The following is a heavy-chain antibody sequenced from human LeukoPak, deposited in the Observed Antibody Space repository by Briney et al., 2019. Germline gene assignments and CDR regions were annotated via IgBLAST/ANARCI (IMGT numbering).Heavy chain of an antibody. Sequence: ASVKVSCEASGYTFTNYYIHWVRQAPGQGLEWMGIINPSGGSTSYAQKFQGRVTMTRDTSTSTAYMELSSLRSEDTAVYYCARGGKGNADGYNQALNYWGQGTLVTVSS. CDR1: GYTFTNYY. CDR2: INPSGGST. J-gene: IGHJ4*02. D-gene: IGHD5-24*01. CDR3: ARGGKGNADGYNQALNY. V-gene: IGHV1-46*01.